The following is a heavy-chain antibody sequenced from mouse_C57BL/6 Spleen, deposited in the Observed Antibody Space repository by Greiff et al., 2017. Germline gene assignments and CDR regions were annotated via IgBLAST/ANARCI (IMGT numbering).Heavy chain of an antibody. J-gene: IGHJ4*01. CDR3: AREITTRTYYAMDY. Sequence: EVKLVESGGGLVKPGGSLKLSCAASGFTFSDYGMHWVRQAPEKGLEWVAYISSGSSTIYHADTVKGRFTISRDNAKNTLFLQMTSLRSEDTAMYYCAREITTRTYYAMDYWGQGTSVTVSS. D-gene: IGHD2-4*01. CDR2: ISSGSSTI. CDR1: GFTFSDYG. V-gene: IGHV5-17*01.